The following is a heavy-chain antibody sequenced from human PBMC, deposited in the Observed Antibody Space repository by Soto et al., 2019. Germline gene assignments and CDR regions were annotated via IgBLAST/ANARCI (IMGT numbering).Heavy chain of an antibody. CDR2: IYYTGGA. V-gene: IGHV4-59*11. Sequence: SETLSLTCTVSGGSMSSSHYWTWIRQSPGKRLEWIGYIYYTGGANYNPSLQGRVSISLDTSKNQFSLKLSSVTAADTAVYYCARDDDRYWGQGTLVTVSS. CDR3: ARDDDRY. J-gene: IGHJ4*02. CDR1: GGSMSSSHY.